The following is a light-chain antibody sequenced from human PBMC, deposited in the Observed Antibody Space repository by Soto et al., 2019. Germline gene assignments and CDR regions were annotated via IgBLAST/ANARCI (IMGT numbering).Light chain of an antibody. CDR1: SSDVGSYNF. Sequence: QSVLTQPASVSGSPGQSITISCTGTSSDVGSYNFVSWYQQYPGKVPKLLIYGVSSRPSGVSNRFSGSKSGNAAYLTISGLQADDEAEYYLSSYTSSITNSVFGNGTKVTVL. CDR2: GVS. CDR3: SSYTSSITNSV. J-gene: IGLJ1*01. V-gene: IGLV2-14*02.